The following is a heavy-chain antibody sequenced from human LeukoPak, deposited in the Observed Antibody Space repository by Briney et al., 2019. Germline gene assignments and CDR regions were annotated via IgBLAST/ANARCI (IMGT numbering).Heavy chain of an antibody. CDR2: IVVGSGNT. V-gene: IGHV1-58*01. J-gene: IGHJ5*02. CDR1: GFTFTSSA. CDR3: ARDSDIVVVPAASQFDP. Sequence: ASVKVSCKASGFTFTSSAVQWVRQARGQRLEWIGWIVVGSGNTNYAQKFQERVTITRDMSTSTAYMELSSLRSEDTAVYYCARDSDIVVVPAASQFDPWGQGTLVTVSS. D-gene: IGHD2-2*01.